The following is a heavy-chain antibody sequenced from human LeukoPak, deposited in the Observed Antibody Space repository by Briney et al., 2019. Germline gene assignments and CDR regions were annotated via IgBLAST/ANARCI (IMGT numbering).Heavy chain of an antibody. J-gene: IGHJ4*02. CDR2: INSDGSEG. D-gene: IGHD2-8*02. Sequence: GGSLRLSCAVSGFTFSGFWMSWSRQAPGKGLEWVASINSDGSEGYYADVVKGRFTISRDDSKNTLHLQMNSLRAEDTAMYYCTRAHGRITRGAYLDYWGQGTLVTVSS. CDR3: TRAHGRITRGAYLDY. CDR1: GFTFSGFW. V-gene: IGHV3-7*03.